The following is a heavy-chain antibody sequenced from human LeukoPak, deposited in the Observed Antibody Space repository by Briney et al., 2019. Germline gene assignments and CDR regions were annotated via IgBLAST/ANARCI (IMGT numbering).Heavy chain of an antibody. CDR2: INAVTGNT. V-gene: IGHV1-3*01. CDR3: LREGGVPPWT. J-gene: IGHJ5*02. CDR1: GYTFSSYS. Sequence: GASVKVSCKASGYTFSSYSMHWVRQAPGQSLEWMGYINAVTGNTEYPQRFQGRVTISRDTSASTAYMELSSLRSEDTAMYFCLREGGVPPWTWGQGTLVTVSS. D-gene: IGHD3-16*01.